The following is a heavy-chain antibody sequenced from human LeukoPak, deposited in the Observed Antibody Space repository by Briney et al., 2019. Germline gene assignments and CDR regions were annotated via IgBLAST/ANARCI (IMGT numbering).Heavy chain of an antibody. V-gene: IGHV4-4*07. D-gene: IGHD3-10*01. CDR3: ARDLMVRGVIANGY. CDR2: IYTSGST. CDR1: GGSISSYY. J-gene: IGHJ4*02. Sequence: SETLSLTCTVSGGSISSYYWSWIRQPAGKGLEWIGRIYTSGSTNYNPSLKSRVTMSVDTSKNQFSLKLSSVTAADTAVYYCARDLMVRGVIANGYWGQGTLVTVSS.